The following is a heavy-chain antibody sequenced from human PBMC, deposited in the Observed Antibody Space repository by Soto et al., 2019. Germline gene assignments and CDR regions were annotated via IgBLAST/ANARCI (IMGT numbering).Heavy chain of an antibody. CDR1: GFTFTSSA. Sequence: ASVKVSCKASGFTFTSSAVQWVRQARGQRLEWIGWIVVGSGNTNYAQKFQGRVTITRDMSTSTAYMELSSLRSEDTAVYYCAADSYDILTGYYTPFDYWGQGTLVTVSS. V-gene: IGHV1-58*01. D-gene: IGHD3-9*01. CDR3: AADSYDILTGYYTPFDY. J-gene: IGHJ4*02. CDR2: IVVGSGNT.